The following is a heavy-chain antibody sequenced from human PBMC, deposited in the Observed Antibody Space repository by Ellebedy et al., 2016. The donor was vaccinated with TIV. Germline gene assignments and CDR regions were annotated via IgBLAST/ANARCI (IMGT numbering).Heavy chain of an antibody. CDR3: ARVSGSGWYEGGDFDL. V-gene: IGHV4-4*07. J-gene: IGHJ2*01. CDR2: IYTSGST. Sequence: SETLSLTCTVSGGSISSYYWSRIRQPPGKGLEWIGRIYTSGSTNYNPSLKSRVTVSVDTSKNQFSLKLSSVTAADTAVYYCARVSGSGWYEGGDFDLWGRGTLVTVSS. CDR1: GGSISSYY. D-gene: IGHD6-19*01.